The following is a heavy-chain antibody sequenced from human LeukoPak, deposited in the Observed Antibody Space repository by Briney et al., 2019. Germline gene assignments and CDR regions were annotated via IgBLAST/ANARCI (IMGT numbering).Heavy chain of an antibody. V-gene: IGHV3-53*01. Sequence: GGSLGLSCTASGFTVSSNYMSWVRQAPGKGLEWVSVIYGDGSTSYADSVKGRFTISRDNSKNTLYLQMNSLRAEDTAVYYCARAVTTSYRRYHWFDTWGQGTVDPVSS. D-gene: IGHD4-17*01. CDR2: IYGDGST. J-gene: IGHJ5*02. CDR3: ARAVTTSYRRYHWFDT. CDR1: GFTVSSNY.